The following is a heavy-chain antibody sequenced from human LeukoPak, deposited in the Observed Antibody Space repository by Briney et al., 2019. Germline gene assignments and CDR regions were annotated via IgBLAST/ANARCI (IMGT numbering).Heavy chain of an antibody. D-gene: IGHD3-10*01. V-gene: IGHV3-43*01. CDR1: GFTFDDYA. CDR3: TRDTDFGSPTNYFDH. CDR2: ISWEGQAT. Sequence: PGGSLRLSCAASGFTFDDYAMHWVRQAPGKGLDWVSLISWEGQATYDADSVRGRFSISRDNNKNTLFLEMNSLTTDDTGFYYCTRDTDFGSPTNYFDHWGQGTLVSVSS. J-gene: IGHJ4*02.